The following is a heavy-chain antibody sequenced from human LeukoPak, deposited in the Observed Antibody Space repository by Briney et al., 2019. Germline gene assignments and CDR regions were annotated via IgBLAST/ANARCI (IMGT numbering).Heavy chain of an antibody. V-gene: IGHV3-21*01. Sequence: GGSLRLSCAASGFTFSSYSMNWVRQAPGKGLEWVSSISGSSSYIYYADSVKGRFTMSRHNAKNSLYLQMNSLRAEDTAVYYCARDFAEFCSGGSCQAFDYWGQGTLVTVSS. D-gene: IGHD2-15*01. CDR3: ARDFAEFCSGGSCQAFDY. CDR2: ISGSSSYI. J-gene: IGHJ4*02. CDR1: GFTFSSYS.